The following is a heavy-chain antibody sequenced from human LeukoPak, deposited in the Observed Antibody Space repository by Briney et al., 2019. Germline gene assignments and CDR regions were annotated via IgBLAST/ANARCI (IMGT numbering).Heavy chain of an antibody. Sequence: GGSLRLSCAASGFTFTTYAMTWVRQAPGKGLEWVSTISGSGASTYYADSVKGRFTISRDNSKNTLYLQMNSLRAEDTAVYYCAKGLWIDYDFSTGYYRGWFAPWGQGSLVTVSS. CDR1: GFTFTTYA. J-gene: IGHJ5*02. CDR3: AKGLWIDYDFSTGYYRGWFAP. CDR2: ISGSGAST. V-gene: IGHV3-23*01. D-gene: IGHD3-3*01.